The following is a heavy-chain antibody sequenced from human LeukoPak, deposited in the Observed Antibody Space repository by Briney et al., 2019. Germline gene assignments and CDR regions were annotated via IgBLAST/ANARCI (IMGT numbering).Heavy chain of an antibody. D-gene: IGHD3-22*01. CDR1: GFTFSNYA. CDR3: TTYYDSGPSKD. CDR2: IKKDGSDQ. V-gene: IGHV3-7*03. J-gene: IGHJ4*02. Sequence: GGSLRLSCAASGFTFSNYAMSWVRQAPGKGLEWVANIKKDGSDQYYGDSVKGRFTISRDNTKNSLFLQMNSLRAEDTAMYYCTTYYDSGPSKDWGQGTLVTVSS.